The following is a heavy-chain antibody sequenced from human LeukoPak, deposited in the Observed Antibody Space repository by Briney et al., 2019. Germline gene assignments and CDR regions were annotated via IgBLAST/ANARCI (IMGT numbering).Heavy chain of an antibody. CDR2: ISSSRSYI. D-gene: IGHD1-1*01. V-gene: IGHV3-21*01. CDR3: ARDLPDEVPSFDL. J-gene: IGHJ2*01. CDR1: GFTFSSYS. Sequence: NPGGSLRLSCAVSGFTFSSYSMNWVRQAPGKGLEWVSSISSSRSYIYYVGSVKGRFTISRDNAKNSLYLQMNSLRAEDTAVYYCARDLPDEVPSFDLWGRGTLVTVSS.